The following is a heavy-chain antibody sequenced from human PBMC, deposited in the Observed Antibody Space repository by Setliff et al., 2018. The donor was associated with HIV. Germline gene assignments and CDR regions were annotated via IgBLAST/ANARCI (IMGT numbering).Heavy chain of an antibody. V-gene: IGHV4-59*11. CDR2: IDHSETT. Sequence: PSETLSLTCTVSGGSINGHSWSWIRQPPGKVLEWIGYIDHSETTNYNPSLKSRLTISIDTSKTQFSLNLSSVTAADTAVYYCARTTLRDFGLVITNFDQWGRGTLVTVSS. CDR1: GGSINGHS. D-gene: IGHD3-3*01. CDR3: ARTTLRDFGLVITNFDQ. J-gene: IGHJ4*02.